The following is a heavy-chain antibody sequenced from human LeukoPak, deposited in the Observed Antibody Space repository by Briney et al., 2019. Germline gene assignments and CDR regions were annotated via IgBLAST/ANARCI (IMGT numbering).Heavy chain of an antibody. J-gene: IGHJ4*02. Sequence: GGSLRLSCAASGFTFSSYWMSWVRQAPGKGLEWVANIKQDGSEKYYVDSVKGRFTISRDNAKNSLYLQMNSLRAEDTAVYYCAREGDGYPQTPYFDYWGQGTLVTVSS. CDR2: IKQDGSEK. CDR3: AREGDGYPQTPYFDY. V-gene: IGHV3-7*01. D-gene: IGHD5-24*01. CDR1: GFTFSSYW.